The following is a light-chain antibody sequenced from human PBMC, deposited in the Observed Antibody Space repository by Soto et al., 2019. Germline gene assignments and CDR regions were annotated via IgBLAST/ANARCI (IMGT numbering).Light chain of an antibody. J-gene: IGKJ3*01. Sequence: EIVMTQSPATLSVSPGERATLSCRASQSVSSNLAWYQQKPGQAPRLLIYGASTRATGIPARFGGSGSGTEFTRTVCGLQSEDFAVYYFQQYNNWPFTLGPGTKVDIK. V-gene: IGKV3-15*01. CDR2: GAS. CDR3: QQYNNWPFT. CDR1: QSVSSN.